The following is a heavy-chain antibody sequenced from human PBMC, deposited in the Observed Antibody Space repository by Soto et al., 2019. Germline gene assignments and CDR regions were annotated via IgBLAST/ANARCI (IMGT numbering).Heavy chain of an antibody. CDR3: AAASSDYYDSSGYYYPVY. CDR2: IIPIFGTA. J-gene: IGHJ4*02. Sequence: GLEWMGGIIPIFGTANYAQKFQGRVTITADESTSTAYMELSSLRSEDTAVYYCAAASSDYYDSSGYYYPVYWGQGTLVT. D-gene: IGHD3-22*01. V-gene: IGHV1-69*01.